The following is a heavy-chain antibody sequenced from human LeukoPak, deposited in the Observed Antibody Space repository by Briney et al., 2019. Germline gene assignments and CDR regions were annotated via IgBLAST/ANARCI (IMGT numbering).Heavy chain of an antibody. J-gene: IGHJ4*02. V-gene: IGHV1-69*10. D-gene: IGHD3-10*01. Sequence: SVKVSCKASGGTFTSYTISWVRQAPGQGLEWMGGIIPILGIANYAQKFQGRVTITADKSTSTAYMELSSLRSEDTAVYYCARGYGSGSYSQFDYWGQGTLVTVSS. CDR2: IIPILGIA. CDR3: ARGYGSGSYSQFDY. CDR1: GGTFTSYT.